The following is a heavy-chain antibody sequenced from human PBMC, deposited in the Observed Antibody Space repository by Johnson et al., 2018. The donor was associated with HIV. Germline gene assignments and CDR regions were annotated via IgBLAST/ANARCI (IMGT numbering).Heavy chain of an antibody. CDR2: IKSKTDGGTT. V-gene: IGHV3-15*01. CDR3: TDYNFWNKRSFDI. D-gene: IGHD3-3*01. J-gene: IGHJ3*02. CDR1: GFTFSNAW. Sequence: VQLVEFGGGLVKPGGSLRLSCAASGFTFSNAWMSWVRQAPGKGLEWVGRIKSKTDGGTTDYAAPVKGRFTISRDDSKNTLYLQMNSLKIEDTAVYYCTDYNFWNKRSFDIWGQGTMVTVSS.